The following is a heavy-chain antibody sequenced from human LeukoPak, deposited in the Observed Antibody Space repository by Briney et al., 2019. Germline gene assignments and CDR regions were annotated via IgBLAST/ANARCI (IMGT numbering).Heavy chain of an antibody. CDR2: IYYSGST. CDR1: GGSISSSSYY. CDR3: ARSSTFYFDY. J-gene: IGHJ4*02. D-gene: IGHD3-3*02. Sequence: SETLSLTCTVSGGSISSSSYYWGWIRQPPGKGLEWIGSIYYSGSTYYNPSLKSRVTISVDTSKNQFSLKLSSVTAADTAVYYSARSSTFYFDYWGQGTLVTVSS. V-gene: IGHV4-39*01.